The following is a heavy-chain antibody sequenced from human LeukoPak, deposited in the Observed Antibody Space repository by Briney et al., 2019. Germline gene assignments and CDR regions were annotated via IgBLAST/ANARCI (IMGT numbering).Heavy chain of an antibody. Sequence: SVKVSCKASGGTFSSYAISWVRQAPGQGLEWMGRIIPILGIANYAQKFQGRVTITADKSTSTAYMELSSLRSEETAVYYCAREPHDIDYYYGMDVWGQGTTVTVSS. J-gene: IGHJ6*02. CDR1: GGTFSSYA. CDR3: AREPHDIDYYYGMDV. CDR2: IIPILGIA. V-gene: IGHV1-69*04. D-gene: IGHD3-9*01.